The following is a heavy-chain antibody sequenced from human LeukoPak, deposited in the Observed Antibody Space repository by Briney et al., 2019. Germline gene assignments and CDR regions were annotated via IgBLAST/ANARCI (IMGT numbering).Heavy chain of an antibody. J-gene: IGHJ3*02. CDR2: ISSSSSYI. D-gene: IGHD1-26*01. CDR3: AREEVGATQGDAFDI. V-gene: IGHV3-21*01. CDR1: GFTFSSYS. Sequence: GGSLRLSCAASGFTFSSYSMNWVRQAPGKGLEWVSSISSSSSYIYYADSVKGRFTISRDNAKNSLYLQTNSLRAEDTAVYYCAREEVGATQGDAFDIWGQGTMVTVSS.